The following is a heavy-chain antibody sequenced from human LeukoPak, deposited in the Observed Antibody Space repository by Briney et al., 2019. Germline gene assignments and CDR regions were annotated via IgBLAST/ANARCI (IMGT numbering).Heavy chain of an antibody. CDR3: ARDDILTGYYPL. CDR2: ISAYNGNT. Sequence: ASVKVSCKASGYTFTSYGISWVRQAPGQGLEWMGWISAYNGNTNYAQKLQCRVTMTTDTSTSTAYMELRSLRSDDTAVYYCARDDILTGYYPLWGQGTLVTVSS. V-gene: IGHV1-18*01. CDR1: GYTFTSYG. J-gene: IGHJ4*02. D-gene: IGHD3-9*01.